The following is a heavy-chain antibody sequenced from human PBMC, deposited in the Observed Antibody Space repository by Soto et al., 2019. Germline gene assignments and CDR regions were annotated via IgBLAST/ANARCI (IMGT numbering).Heavy chain of an antibody. CDR2: IYYSGST. CDR1: GGSISSGDYY. V-gene: IGHV4-30-4*01. Sequence: SETLSLTCTVCGGSISSGDYYWSWIRQPPGKGLEWIGYIYYSGSTYYNPSLKSRVTISVDTSKNQFSLKLSSVTAADTAVYYCARDLGAYGDYYFDYWGQGTLVTVSS. CDR3: ARDLGAYGDYYFDY. J-gene: IGHJ4*02. D-gene: IGHD4-17*01.